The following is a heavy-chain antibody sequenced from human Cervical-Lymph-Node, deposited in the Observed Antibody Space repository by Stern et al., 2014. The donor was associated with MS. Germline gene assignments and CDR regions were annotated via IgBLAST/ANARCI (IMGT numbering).Heavy chain of an antibody. CDR1: EYTHNNYL. CDR3: AVRYCSGGRCYSVPDV. D-gene: IGHD2-15*01. V-gene: IGHV1-46*02. J-gene: IGHJ6*02. Sequence: QLVQSGSEVKKPGASVKVSCKASEYTHNNYLIHWVRQAPGQRPDWMGVINPSGATNYAQKVQDRVTMTTDASTSTFYMELSRLRSEDTAVYYCAVRYCSGGRCYSVPDVWGQGTTVIASS. CDR2: INPSGAT.